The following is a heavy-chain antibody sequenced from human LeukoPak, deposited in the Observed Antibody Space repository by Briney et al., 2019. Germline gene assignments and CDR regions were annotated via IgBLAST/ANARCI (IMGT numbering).Heavy chain of an antibody. D-gene: IGHD1-7*01. CDR1: GGSISSYY. Sequence: SETLSLTCTVSGGSISSYYWNWIRQPPGKGLEWIGYIYYSGSSYFNPSLESRVTISIDTSKNQFSLKLRSVTAADTAVYYCASPLRYNWNFDAFDIWGQGTMVTVSS. CDR3: ASPLRYNWNFDAFDI. J-gene: IGHJ3*02. CDR2: IYYSGSS. V-gene: IGHV4-59*01.